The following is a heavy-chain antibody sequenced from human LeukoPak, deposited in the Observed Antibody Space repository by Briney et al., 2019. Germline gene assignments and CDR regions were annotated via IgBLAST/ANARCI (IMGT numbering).Heavy chain of an antibody. Sequence: SETLSLTCTASGGSISSYYWSWIRQPPGKGLEWIGYIYYSGSTNYNPSLKSRVTISVDTSKNQFSLKLSSVTAADTAVYYCAGRTDYYDSSGYHYWGQGTLVTVSS. CDR1: GGSISSYY. J-gene: IGHJ4*02. CDR2: IYYSGST. D-gene: IGHD3-22*01. V-gene: IGHV4-59*01. CDR3: AGRTDYYDSSGYHY.